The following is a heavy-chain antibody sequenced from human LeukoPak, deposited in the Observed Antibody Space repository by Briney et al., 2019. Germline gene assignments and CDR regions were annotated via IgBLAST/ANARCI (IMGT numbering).Heavy chain of an antibody. J-gene: IGHJ4*02. CDR3: ARSTEYSSGSNGGYYFDY. CDR1: GYTFTNYA. Sequence: ASVKVSCKASGYTFTNYAIHWVRQAPGQGLEWMGWINGGNGNTKYSQKFQDRVTITRDTSASTAYMELSSLRSEDTALYYCARSTEYSSGSNGGYYFDYWGQGTLVTVSS. CDR2: INGGNGNT. V-gene: IGHV1-3*01. D-gene: IGHD6-19*01.